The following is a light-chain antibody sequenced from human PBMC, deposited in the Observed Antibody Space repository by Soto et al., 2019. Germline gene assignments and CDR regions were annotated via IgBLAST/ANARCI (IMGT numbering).Light chain of an antibody. V-gene: IGLV2-8*01. CDR3: GSFAVSNYFTYV. CDR1: SSDVGAYDY. Sequence: SVLTQPPSASGSPGQSVTISCTGTSSDVGAYDYVSWYQQHPGKAPKLMIYEINKRPSGVPDRFSGSKSGNTSSLTVSWLQAEYEVDYYCGSFAVSNYFTYVFGTVSKVTVL. J-gene: IGLJ1*01. CDR2: EIN.